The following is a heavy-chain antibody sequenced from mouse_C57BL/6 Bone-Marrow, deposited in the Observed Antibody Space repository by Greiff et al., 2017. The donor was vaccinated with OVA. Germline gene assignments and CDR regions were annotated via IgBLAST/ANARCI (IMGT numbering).Heavy chain of an antibody. J-gene: IGHJ3*01. CDR2: IITNNGFT. CDR1: GYTFTDYY. D-gene: IGHD2-5*01. V-gene: IGHV1-26*01. Sequence: EVQLQQSGPELVKPGASVKISCKASGYTFTDYYMNWVKQSHGKSLEWMGDIITNNGFTSYNQKFKGKATLTVDKSSSTAYMELRSLTSEDSAVYYCARVGAYYSKGWFAYWGQGTLVTVSA. CDR3: ARVGAYYSKGWFAY.